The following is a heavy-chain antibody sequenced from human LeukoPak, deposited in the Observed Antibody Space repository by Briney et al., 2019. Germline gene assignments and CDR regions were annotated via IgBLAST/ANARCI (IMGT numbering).Heavy chain of an antibody. CDR2: IYSGGAT. V-gene: IGHV3-53*01. D-gene: IGHD3-9*01. Sequence: GGSLRLSCAASGFTVSSNYMSWVRQAPGKGLEWVSVIYSGGATYYTDSVKGRFTISRDNSKNTLYLQMNSLRAEDTAVYYCAKDQSKNIAYSYDILTGYFHSGFDYWGQGTLVTVSS. CDR1: GFTVSSNY. J-gene: IGHJ4*02. CDR3: AKDQSKNIAYSYDILTGYFHSGFDY.